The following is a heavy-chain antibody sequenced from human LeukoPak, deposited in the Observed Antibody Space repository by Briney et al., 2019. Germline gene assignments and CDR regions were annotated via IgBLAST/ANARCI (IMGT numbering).Heavy chain of an antibody. Sequence: GESLKISCKGSGYRFTNYWIGWVRQMPGKGLEWMGIINPDDSDTRYSPSFRGQVSMSADKSISTAYLQWSSLKASDTAMYYCARFYSSTSPFDYWGQGTLVTVSS. J-gene: IGHJ4*02. CDR1: GYRFTNYW. CDR2: INPDDSDT. CDR3: ARFYSSTSPFDY. D-gene: IGHD6-13*01. V-gene: IGHV5-51*01.